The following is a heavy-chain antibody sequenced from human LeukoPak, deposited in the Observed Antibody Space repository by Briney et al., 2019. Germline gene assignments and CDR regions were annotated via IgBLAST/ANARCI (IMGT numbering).Heavy chain of an antibody. CDR2: ISSSSSRI. CDR3: ARSPGGWYHDY. V-gene: IGHV3-21*01. J-gene: IGHJ4*02. D-gene: IGHD6-19*01. Sequence: GGSLRLSCVASGLTFSSSHMSWVRQAPGKGLEWVSSISSSSSRIFDADSLKGRFTTSRDNAENSLYLQMNSLRAEDTAVYYCARSPGGWYHDYWGQGTLVTVSS. CDR1: GLTFSSSH.